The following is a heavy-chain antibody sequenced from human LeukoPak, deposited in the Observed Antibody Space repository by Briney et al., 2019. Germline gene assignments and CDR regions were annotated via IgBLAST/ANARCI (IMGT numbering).Heavy chain of an antibody. V-gene: IGHV3-7*01. D-gene: IGHD5-18*01. CDR2: IKQDGSEK. J-gene: IGHJ4*02. Sequence: PGGSLRLSCVASGLTFSSYWMSWVRQAPGKGLEWVANIKQDGSEKYYVDSVKGRFTISRDNAKNSLYLQMNSLRAEDTAVYYCATQDTTMDSGLDYWGQGTLVTVSS. CDR3: ATQDTTMDSGLDY. CDR1: GLTFSSYW.